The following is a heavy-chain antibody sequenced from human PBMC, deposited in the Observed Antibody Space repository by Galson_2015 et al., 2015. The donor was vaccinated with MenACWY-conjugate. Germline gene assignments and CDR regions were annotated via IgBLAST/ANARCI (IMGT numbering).Heavy chain of an antibody. CDR2: ISGSGGTI. D-gene: IGHD6-13*01. Sequence: SLRLSCATSGFTFSGYAMTWVRQAPGKGLEWVSVISGSGGTIYYAESVKGRFTISRDNSKNTLFLEMNSLRAEDMAVYYCAKKFGSSSWFRGFDSWGQGTLVTVSS. V-gene: IGHV3-23*01. J-gene: IGHJ4*02. CDR3: AKKFGSSSWFRGFDS. CDR1: GFTFSGYA.